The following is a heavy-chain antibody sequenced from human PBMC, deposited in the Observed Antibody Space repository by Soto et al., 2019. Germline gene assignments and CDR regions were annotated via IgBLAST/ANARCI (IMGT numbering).Heavy chain of an antibody. J-gene: IGHJ5*02. D-gene: IGHD3-22*01. CDR2: ISAYNGNT. CDR3: ARDGKASYYDSSGWNWFDP. CDR1: GYTFTSYG. V-gene: IGHV1-18*01. Sequence: ASVKVSYKASGYTFTSYGISWVRQAPGQGLEWMGWISAYNGNTNYAQKLQGRVTMTTDTSTSTAYMELRSLRSDDTAVYYCARDGKASYYDSSGWNWFDPWGQGTLVTVSS.